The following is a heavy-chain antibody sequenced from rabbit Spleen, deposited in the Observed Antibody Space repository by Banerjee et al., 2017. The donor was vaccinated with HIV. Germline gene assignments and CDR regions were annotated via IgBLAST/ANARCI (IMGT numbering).Heavy chain of an antibody. J-gene: IGHJ4*01. CDR3: ARDGAGSSYFNL. CDR1: GFDFSTYY. D-gene: IGHD8-1*01. V-gene: IGHV1S7*01. Sequence: QLEESAGGLVQPGGSLKLSCKASGFDFSTYYMSWVRQAPGKGLEWIGYIDPVFGSTYYANWVNGRFTISSHNAQNTLYLQLNSLTAADTATYFCARDGAGSSYFNLWGPGTLVTVS. CDR2: IDPVFGST.